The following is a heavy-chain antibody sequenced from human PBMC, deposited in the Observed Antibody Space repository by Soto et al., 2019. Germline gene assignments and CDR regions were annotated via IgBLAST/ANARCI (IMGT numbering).Heavy chain of an antibody. CDR1: GFTFGNYA. J-gene: IGHJ4*02. V-gene: IGHV3-23*01. D-gene: IGHD2-21*02. CDR2: IVASGGRT. Sequence: TGGSLRLSCAASGFTFGNYAMGWVRQAPGKGLEWVSGIVASGGRTFYADSAKGRFTISRDNSRSTLYLQMNSLRADDTAVYYCVKDLVVLSAISDSWGRGTLVTVSS. CDR3: VKDLVVLSAISDS.